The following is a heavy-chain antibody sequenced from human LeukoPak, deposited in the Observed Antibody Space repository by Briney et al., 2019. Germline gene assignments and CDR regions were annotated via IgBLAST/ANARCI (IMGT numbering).Heavy chain of an antibody. CDR1: GFTFSSYA. J-gene: IGHJ4*02. Sequence: GGSLGLSCAASGFTFSSYAMSWVRQAPGKGLEWVSVIYSGGSTYYADSVKGRFTISRDNSKNTLYLQMNSLRAEDTAVYYCAKDLSYYDSSGYPFDYWGQGTLVTVSS. CDR2: IYSGGST. CDR3: AKDLSYYDSSGYPFDY. D-gene: IGHD3-22*01. V-gene: IGHV3-66*01.